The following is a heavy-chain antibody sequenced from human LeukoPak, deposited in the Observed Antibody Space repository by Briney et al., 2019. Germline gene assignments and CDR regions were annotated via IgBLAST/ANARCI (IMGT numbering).Heavy chain of an antibody. V-gene: IGHV4-59*01. Sequence: PSETLSLTCTVSGGSISSYYWSWIRQPPGKGLEWIGYINYSGSTNYNPSLKSRVTISVDTSKNQFSLKLSSVTAADTAVYYCARMTTVTSQFQHWGQGTLVTVSS. CDR2: INYSGST. J-gene: IGHJ1*01. CDR1: GGSISSYY. D-gene: IGHD4-17*01. CDR3: ARMTTVTSQFQH.